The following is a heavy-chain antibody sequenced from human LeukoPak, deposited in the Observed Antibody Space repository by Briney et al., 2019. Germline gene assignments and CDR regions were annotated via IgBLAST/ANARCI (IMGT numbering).Heavy chain of an antibody. J-gene: IGHJ4*02. CDR3: AKPPRLGYCSSTSCYLDY. CDR1: GFTFSSYA. Sequence: GGSLRLSCAASGFTFSSYAMSWARQAPGKGLEWVSAISGSGGSTYYADSVKGRFTISRDNSKNTLYLQMNSLRAEDTAVYYCAKPPRLGYCSSTSCYLDYWGQGTLVTVSS. V-gene: IGHV3-23*01. D-gene: IGHD2-2*01. CDR2: ISGSGGST.